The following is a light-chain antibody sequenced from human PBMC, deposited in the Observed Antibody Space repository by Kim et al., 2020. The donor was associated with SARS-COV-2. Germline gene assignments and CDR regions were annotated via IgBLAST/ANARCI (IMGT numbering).Light chain of an antibody. J-gene: IGKJ3*01. Sequence: ASTGDRVTIPCRASQGISSYLAWYQQKPGKAPKLLIYAASTLQSGVPSRFSGSGSGTDFTLTISCLQSEDFATYYCQQYYSYPLTFGPGTKVDIK. CDR1: QGISSY. CDR3: QQYYSYPLT. CDR2: AAS. V-gene: IGKV1-8*01.